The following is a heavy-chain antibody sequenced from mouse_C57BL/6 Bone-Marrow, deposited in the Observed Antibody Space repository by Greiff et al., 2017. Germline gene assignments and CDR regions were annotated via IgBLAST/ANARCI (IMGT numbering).Heavy chain of an antibody. CDR2: IYPRSGNT. Sequence: VKLQESGAELARPGASVKLSCKASGYTFTSYGISWVKQRTGQGLEWIGEIYPRSGNTYYNEKFKGKATLTADKSSSTAYMELRSLTSEDSAVYFCARAGTCAYWGQGTLVTVSA. J-gene: IGHJ3*01. CDR3: ARAGTCAY. CDR1: GYTFTSYG. V-gene: IGHV1-81*01. D-gene: IGHD4-1*01.